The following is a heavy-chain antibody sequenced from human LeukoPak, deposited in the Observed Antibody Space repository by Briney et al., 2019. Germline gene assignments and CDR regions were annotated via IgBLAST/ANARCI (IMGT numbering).Heavy chain of an antibody. CDR3: ARRVWYYMDV. CDR2: INHSGST. V-gene: IGHV4-34*01. Sequence: SETLSLTCAVYGGSFSGYYWSWIRQPPGKGLEWIGEINHSGSTNYNPSLKSRVTISVDTSKNQFSLRLSSVTAADTAVYYCARRVWYYMDVWGKGTTVTVSS. J-gene: IGHJ6*03. CDR1: GGSFSGYY.